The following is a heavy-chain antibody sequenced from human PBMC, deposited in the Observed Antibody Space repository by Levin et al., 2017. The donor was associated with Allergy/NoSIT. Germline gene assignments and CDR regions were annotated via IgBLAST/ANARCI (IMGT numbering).Heavy chain of an antibody. J-gene: IGHJ4*02. CDR3: AKDRPSYRGGWYHFDS. V-gene: IGHV3-23*01. CDR2: ISPGGHTA. Sequence: GGSLRLSCGASGFAFNMYAMSWVRQSPERGLEWVSGISPGGHTAYYADSVKGRFTISRDNSKNTVFLQMKSLRVEDTALYYCAKDRPSYRGGWYHFDSWGQGTLVTVSS. CDR1: GFAFNMYA. D-gene: IGHD6-19*01.